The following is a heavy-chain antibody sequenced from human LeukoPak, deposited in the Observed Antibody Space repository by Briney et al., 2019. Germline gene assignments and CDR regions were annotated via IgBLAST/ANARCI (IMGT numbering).Heavy chain of an antibody. Sequence: PGGSLRLSCAASGFTFSSYAMHWVRQAPGKGLEWVAVISYDGSNKYYADSVKGRFTISRDNAKNSLYLQMNSLRAEDTAVYYCARRDLGYCSGGSCRDLDYWGQGTLVTVSS. D-gene: IGHD2-15*01. CDR2: ISYDGSNK. CDR1: GFTFSSYA. V-gene: IGHV3-30-3*01. CDR3: ARRDLGYCSGGSCRDLDY. J-gene: IGHJ4*02.